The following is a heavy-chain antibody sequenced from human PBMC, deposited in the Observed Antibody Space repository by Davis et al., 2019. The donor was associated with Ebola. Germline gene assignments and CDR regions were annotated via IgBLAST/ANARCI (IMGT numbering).Heavy chain of an antibody. CDR2: IWYDGNNK. D-gene: IGHD3-3*01. V-gene: IGHV3-33*01. CDR1: GFTFTNYG. Sequence: PGGSLRLSCAASGFTFTNYGMHWVRQAPGKGLEWVAVIWYDGNNKYYGDSVKGRFTISRDNSKNTLYLQMNSLRAEDTAVYYCARDGLRFLEWLPRELFDYWGQGTLVTVSS. J-gene: IGHJ4*02. CDR3: ARDGLRFLEWLPRELFDY.